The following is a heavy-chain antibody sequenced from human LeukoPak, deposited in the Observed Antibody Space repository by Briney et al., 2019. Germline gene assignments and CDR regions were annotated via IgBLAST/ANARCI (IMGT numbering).Heavy chain of an antibody. CDR3: ARTDVYNIVGRDY. J-gene: IGHJ4*02. V-gene: IGHV4-39*07. CDR2: IYYSGST. CDR1: GGSISSSSYY. D-gene: IGHD5-24*01. Sequence: PSETLSLTCTVSGGSISSSSYYWGWIRQPPGKGLEWIGSIYYSGSTYYNPSLKSRVSISVDTSKNQFSLKLNSVTAADTAVYYCARTDVYNIVGRDYWGPGTLVIVSS.